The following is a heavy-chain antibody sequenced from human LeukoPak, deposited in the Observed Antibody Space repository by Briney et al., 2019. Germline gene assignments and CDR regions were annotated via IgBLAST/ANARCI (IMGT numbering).Heavy chain of an antibody. CDR2: IKASGGTT. V-gene: IGHV1-46*01. Sequence: ASVKVSCKASGYTFTSHYIQWVRQAPGQGLEWMGIIKASGGTTSYAQKFQGRISMTRDMSTSTVYMELSSLRSEDTALYYCARESSGWYVDYWGQGTLVTVSS. CDR1: GYTFTSHY. D-gene: IGHD6-19*01. CDR3: ARESSGWYVDY. J-gene: IGHJ4*02.